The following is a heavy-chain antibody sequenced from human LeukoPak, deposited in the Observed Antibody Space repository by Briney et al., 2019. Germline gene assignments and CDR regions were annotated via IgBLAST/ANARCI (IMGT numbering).Heavy chain of an antibody. V-gene: IGHV3-23*01. J-gene: IGHJ4*02. CDR1: GFTFSSYA. CDR3: ARDLLAYYYGSGIQGGYGY. CDR2: ISGSSVST. D-gene: IGHD3-10*01. Sequence: QSGGSLRLSCAASGFTFSSYAMSWVRQAPGKGLEWVSAISGSSVSTYYADSVKGRFTISRDNAKNSLYLQMNSLRAEDTALYYCARDLLAYYYGSGIQGGYGYWGQGTLVTVSS.